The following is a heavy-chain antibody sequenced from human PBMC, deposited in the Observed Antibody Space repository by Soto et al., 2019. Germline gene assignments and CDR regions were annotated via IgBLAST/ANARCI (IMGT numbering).Heavy chain of an antibody. J-gene: IGHJ4*02. CDR2: IWYDGSNK. D-gene: IGHD6-19*01. CDR3: ARDSFRASAVAGPHRDY. CDR1: GFTFSSYG. Sequence: HPGGSLRLSCAASGFTFSSYGMHWVRQAPGKGLEWVAVIWYDGSNKYYADSVKGRFTISRDNSKNTLYLQMNSLRAEDTAVYYCARDSFRASAVAGPHRDYWGQGTLVTVSS. V-gene: IGHV3-33*01.